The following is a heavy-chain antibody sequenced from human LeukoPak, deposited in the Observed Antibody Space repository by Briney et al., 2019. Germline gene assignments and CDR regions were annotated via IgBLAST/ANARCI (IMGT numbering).Heavy chain of an antibody. CDR3: ARHSEVVVVPAAMEDDAFDI. J-gene: IGHJ3*02. Sequence: SETLSLTCTVSGGSISSSSYYWGWIRQPPGKGLEWIGSIYYSGSTYYNPSLKSRVTISVDTPKNQFSLKLSSVTAADTAVYYCARHSEVVVVPAAMEDDAFDIWGQGTMVTVSS. CDR1: GGSISSSSYY. CDR2: IYYSGST. D-gene: IGHD2-2*01. V-gene: IGHV4-39*01.